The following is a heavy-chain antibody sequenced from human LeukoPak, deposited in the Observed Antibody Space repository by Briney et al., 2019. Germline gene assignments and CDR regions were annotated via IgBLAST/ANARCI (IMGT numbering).Heavy chain of an antibody. Sequence: GGSLRLSCAASGLTFSTHWMTWVRQAPGKGLEWVANIKQDGSEKYYLDSVKGRFTISRDNAKNSLFLQMNSLRAEDTAMYYCATDSRSCRYWGQGTLVTVSS. CDR2: IKQDGSEK. CDR1: GLTFSTHW. V-gene: IGHV3-7*03. J-gene: IGHJ4*02. CDR3: ATDSRSCRY.